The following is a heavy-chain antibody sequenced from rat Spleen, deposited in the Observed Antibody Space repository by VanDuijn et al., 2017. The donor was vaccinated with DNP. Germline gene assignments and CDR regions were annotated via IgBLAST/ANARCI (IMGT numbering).Heavy chain of an antibody. CDR3: ARGSTSIYWYFDF. CDR2: IIYDGSST. J-gene: IGHJ1*01. Sequence: EVQLVESGGGLVQPGRSLKLSCAASEFTFSDYNMAWVRQAPKKGLEWVATIIYDGSSTYYRDSVKGRFTISRDNAKSTLYLQMDSLRSEDTATYYCARGSTSIYWYFDFWGPGTMVTVSS. CDR1: EFTFSDYN. D-gene: IGHD3-1*01. V-gene: IGHV5-7*01.